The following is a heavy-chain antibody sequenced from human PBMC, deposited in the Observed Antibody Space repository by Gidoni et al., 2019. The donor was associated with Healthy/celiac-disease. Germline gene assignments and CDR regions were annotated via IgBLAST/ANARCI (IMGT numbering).Heavy chain of an antibody. V-gene: IGHV4-31*03. CDR1: GVSISSGGYY. D-gene: IGHD5-18*01. J-gene: IGHJ4*02. CDR3: ARVNVDTAMAPDY. Sequence: QVQLQESVPGLVKPSQTLSLTCTVSGVSISSGGYYWSWIRQHPGKGLEWIGYIYYSGSTYYNPSLKSRVTISVDTSKNQFSLKLSSVTAADTAVYYCARVNVDTAMAPDYWGQGTLVTVSS. CDR2: IYYSGST.